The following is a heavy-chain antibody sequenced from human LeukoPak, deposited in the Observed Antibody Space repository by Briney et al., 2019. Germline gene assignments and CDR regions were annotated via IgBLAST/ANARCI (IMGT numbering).Heavy chain of an antibody. Sequence: ASVKVSCKASGYTFTSYGISWVRQAPGQGLEWMGWISTYNGNTNYAQNLQDRVTMTTDTSTSTASMELRSLRSDDTAMYYCARDTSPRIAAIYYDAFDIWGQGTMVTVSS. J-gene: IGHJ3*02. CDR1: GYTFTSYG. CDR3: ARDTSPRIAAIYYDAFDI. CDR2: ISTYNGNT. V-gene: IGHV1-18*01. D-gene: IGHD6-13*01.